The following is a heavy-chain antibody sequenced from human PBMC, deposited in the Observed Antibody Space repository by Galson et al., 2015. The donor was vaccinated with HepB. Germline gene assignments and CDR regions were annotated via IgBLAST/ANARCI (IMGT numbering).Heavy chain of an antibody. Sequence: SETLSLTCTVSGGSISSYYWSWIRQPAGKGLEWIGRIYTSGSTNYNPSLKSRVTMSVDTSKNQFSLKLSSVTAADTAVYYCARDKRITMIADMYFDYWGQGTLVTVSS. V-gene: IGHV4-4*07. CDR1: GGSISSYY. CDR2: IYTSGST. J-gene: IGHJ4*02. CDR3: ARDKRITMIADMYFDY. D-gene: IGHD3-22*01.